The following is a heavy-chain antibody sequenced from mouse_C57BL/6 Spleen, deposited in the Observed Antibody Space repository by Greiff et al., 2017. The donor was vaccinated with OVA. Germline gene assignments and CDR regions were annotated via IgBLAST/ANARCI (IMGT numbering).Heavy chain of an antibody. CDR1: GYTFTGYW. CDR2: ILPGSGST. V-gene: IGHV1-9*01. D-gene: IGHD1-1*01. CDR3: ARSDYSSKGYYFDY. J-gene: IGHJ2*01. Sequence: QVQLQQSGAELMKPGASVKLSCKATGYTFTGYWIEWVKQRPGHGLEWIGEILPGSGSTNYNEKFKGKATFTADKSSNTAYMQLSRLTTEDSAIYYCARSDYSSKGYYFDYWGQGTTLTVSS.